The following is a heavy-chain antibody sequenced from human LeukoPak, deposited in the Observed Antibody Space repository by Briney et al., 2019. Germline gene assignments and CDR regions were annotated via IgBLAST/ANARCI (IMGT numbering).Heavy chain of an antibody. CDR3: ARDQYYYDSSDVDY. CDR1: GFTFSSYA. J-gene: IGHJ4*02. V-gene: IGHV3-30-3*01. D-gene: IGHD3-22*01. CDR2: ISYDGSNK. Sequence: GGSLRLSCAASGFTFSSYAMHWVRQAPGKGLEWVAVISYDGSNKYYADSVKGRFTISRDNSKNTLYLQMNSLRAEDTAVYYCARDQYYYDSSDVDYWGQGTLVTVPS.